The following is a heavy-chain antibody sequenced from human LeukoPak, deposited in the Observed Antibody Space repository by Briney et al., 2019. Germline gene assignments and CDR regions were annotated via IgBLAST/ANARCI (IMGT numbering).Heavy chain of an antibody. CDR1: GYTFTSYG. CDR3: AREKYVRTMVRGVTPFDY. Sequence: ASVKVSCKASGYTFTSYGISWVRQAPGQGLEWMGWISAYNGNTNYAQKLQGRVTMTTDTSTSTAYMELRSLRSDDTAVYYCAREKYVRTMVRGVTPFDYWGQGTLVTVSS. V-gene: IGHV1-18*01. J-gene: IGHJ4*02. CDR2: ISAYNGNT. D-gene: IGHD3-10*01.